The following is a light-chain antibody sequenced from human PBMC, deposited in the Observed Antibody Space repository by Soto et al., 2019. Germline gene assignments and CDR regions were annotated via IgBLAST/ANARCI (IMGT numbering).Light chain of an antibody. Sequence: DIQMTQSPSTLSASVGDRVIITCRASQGISGWLAWYQQKPGKAPKLVISQASSLESGVPSRFSGSGSETDFTLTISSLQPDDLAAYYCQQYKSHPYTFGQGTKLEIQ. CDR2: QAS. J-gene: IGKJ2*01. V-gene: IGKV1-5*03. CDR3: QQYKSHPYT. CDR1: QGISGW.